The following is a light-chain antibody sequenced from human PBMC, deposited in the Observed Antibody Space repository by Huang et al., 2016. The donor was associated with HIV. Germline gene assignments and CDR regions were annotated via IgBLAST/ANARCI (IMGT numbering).Light chain of an antibody. CDR2: GAS. V-gene: IGKV3D-15*01. J-gene: IGKJ2*01. Sequence: EIVMTQSPATLSVSPGERATLSCRPSPSVSSDLAWYQQTPGHAPRLLIYGASTRATGIPTRFSGSGSGTEFTLTISSLQSEDFAVYYCQQYSNWPPYTFGQGTKLEIK. CDR1: PSVSSD. CDR3: QQYSNWPPYT.